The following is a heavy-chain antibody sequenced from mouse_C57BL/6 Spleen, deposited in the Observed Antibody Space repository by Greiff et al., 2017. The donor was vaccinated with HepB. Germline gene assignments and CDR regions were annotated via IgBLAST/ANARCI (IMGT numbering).Heavy chain of an antibody. CDR3: ARGGYYGSSGYYAMDY. V-gene: IGHV1-53*01. J-gene: IGHJ4*01. Sequence: QVQLQQPGTELVKPGASVKLSCKASGYTFTSYWMHWVKQRPGQGLEWIGNINPSNGGTNYNEKFKSKATLTVDKSSSTAYMQLSSLTSEDSAVYYCARGGYYGSSGYYAMDYWGQGTSVTVSS. D-gene: IGHD1-1*01. CDR2: INPSNGGT. CDR1: GYTFTSYW.